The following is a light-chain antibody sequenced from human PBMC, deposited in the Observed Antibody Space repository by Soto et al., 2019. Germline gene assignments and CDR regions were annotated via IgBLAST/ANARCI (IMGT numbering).Light chain of an antibody. CDR3: HQRYNWPRVT. Sequence: EIVMTQSPATLSVSPGERVTLSCRAGQSVSNSLAWYQQKPGQPPRLLIYDVSNRATGIPARFSGSGSGTDFTLTITSLEPEDFAVYFCHQRYNWPRVTFGQGTRLEI. CDR2: DVS. V-gene: IGKV3-11*01. CDR1: QSVSNS. J-gene: IGKJ5*01.